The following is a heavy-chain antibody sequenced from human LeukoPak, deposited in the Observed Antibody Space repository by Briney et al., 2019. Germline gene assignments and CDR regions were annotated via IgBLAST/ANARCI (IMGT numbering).Heavy chain of an antibody. D-gene: IGHD2-2*01. CDR1: GFTFRSEW. J-gene: IGHJ4*02. CDR2: IKEDGSEK. CDR3: ARRGRTSCLDY. Sequence: GGSLRLSCAASGFTFRSEWMSWVRQAPGMGLEWVANIKEDGSEKYYVDSVKGRFTISRDNAENSLYLQMNSLRAEDTAVYYCARRGRTSCLDYWGQGTLVTVSS. V-gene: IGHV3-7*01.